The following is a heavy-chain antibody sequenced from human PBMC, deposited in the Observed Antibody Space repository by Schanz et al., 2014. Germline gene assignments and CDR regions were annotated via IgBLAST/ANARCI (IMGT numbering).Heavy chain of an antibody. D-gene: IGHD3-9*01. CDR1: GFTFSDYY. Sequence: QVQLVDSGGGLVKPGGSLRLSCAASGFTFSDYYMTWIRQAPGKGLEWVSIITGSGATYYADSVKGRFTISRDNSKNTLYLQMNSLSAEDTAVYYCAKRNHDMQSLPLDYWGQGTLVIVSS. J-gene: IGHJ4*02. V-gene: IGHV3-11*05. CDR2: IITGSGAT. CDR3: AKRNHDMQSLPLDY.